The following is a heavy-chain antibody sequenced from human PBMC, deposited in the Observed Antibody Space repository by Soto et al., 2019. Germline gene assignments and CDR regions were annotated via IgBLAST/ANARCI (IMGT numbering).Heavy chain of an antibody. J-gene: IGHJ4*02. CDR3: AKGERYFDY. CDR1: GFTFSSYG. D-gene: IGHD1-26*01. Sequence: QVQLVESGGGVVQPGRSLRLSCAASGFTFSSYGMHWVRQAPGKGLEWVAVISYDGSNKYYADSVKGRFTISRDNSKNTLYLQMNSLRAEDTAVYYCAKGERYFDYWGQGTLVTVSS. V-gene: IGHV3-30*18. CDR2: ISYDGSNK.